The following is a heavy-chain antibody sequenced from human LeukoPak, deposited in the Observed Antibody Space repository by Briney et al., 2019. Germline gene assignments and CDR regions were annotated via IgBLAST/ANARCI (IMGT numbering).Heavy chain of an antibody. V-gene: IGHV1-46*01. Sequence: RASVKVSCKASGYTFTNYGISWVRQAPGQGLEWMGIINPSGGSTSYAQKFQGRVTMTRDMSTSTVYMELSSLRSEDTAVYYCARGGAIYYYYYMDVWGKGTTVTVSS. CDR3: ARGGAIYYYYYMDV. J-gene: IGHJ6*03. CDR1: GYTFTNYG. CDR2: INPSGGST. D-gene: IGHD1-26*01.